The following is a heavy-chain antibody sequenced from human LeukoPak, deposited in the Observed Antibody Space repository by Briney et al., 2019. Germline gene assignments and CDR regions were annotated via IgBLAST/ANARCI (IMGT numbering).Heavy chain of an antibody. V-gene: IGHV1-2*02. CDR3: AREGKYSSGWFQQNNWFDP. CDR1: GYTFTGYY. CDR2: INPNSGGT. Sequence: ASVKVSCKAPGYTFTGYYMHWVRQAPGQGLEWMGWINPNSGGTNYAQKFQGRVTMTRDTSISTAYMELSRLRSDDTAVYYCAREGKYSSGWFQQNNWFDPWGQGTLVTVSS. D-gene: IGHD6-19*01. J-gene: IGHJ5*02.